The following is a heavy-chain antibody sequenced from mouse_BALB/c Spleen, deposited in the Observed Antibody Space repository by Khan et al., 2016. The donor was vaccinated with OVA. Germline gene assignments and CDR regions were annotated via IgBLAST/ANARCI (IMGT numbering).Heavy chain of an antibody. V-gene: IGHV1-5*01. Sequence: VQLQQSGTVLARPGTSVKMSCKASGYTFTSYWMHWVKQRPGQGLEWIGAIYPGNSETSYNQKFKGKAKMTADTSTSTEYMEHSSLRNEDAAVYYYTRLDYRVAYWCQGTLVTVSA. J-gene: IGHJ3*01. CDR3: TRLDYRVAY. D-gene: IGHD2-4*01. CDR2: IYPGNSET. CDR1: GYTFTSYW.